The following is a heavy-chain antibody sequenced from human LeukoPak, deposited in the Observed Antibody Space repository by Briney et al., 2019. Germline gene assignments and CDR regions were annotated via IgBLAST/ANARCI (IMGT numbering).Heavy chain of an antibody. CDR2: ISSNGGST. Sequence: GGSLRLSCAASGVTFSSYAMHWVRQAPGKGLEYVSAISSNGGSTYYASSVKGRFTISRDNSKNTLYLQMGSLRAEDMAVYYCARRYCSGSSCYLDYWGQGTLATVSS. CDR1: GVTFSSYA. J-gene: IGHJ4*02. D-gene: IGHD2-15*01. CDR3: ARRYCSGSSCYLDY. V-gene: IGHV3-64*01.